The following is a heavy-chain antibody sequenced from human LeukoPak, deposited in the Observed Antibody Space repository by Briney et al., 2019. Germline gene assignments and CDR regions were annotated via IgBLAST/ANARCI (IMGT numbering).Heavy chain of an antibody. J-gene: IGHJ1*01. D-gene: IGHD6-13*01. Sequence: GGSLRLSCAASGFTFSSYAMSWVRQAPGKGLEWVSAISGSGGSTYYADSVKGRFTISRDNSKNTLHLQMNSLRAEDTAVYYCARDLIAAAGTNFQHWGQGTLVTVSS. CDR3: ARDLIAAAGTNFQH. CDR2: ISGSGGST. V-gene: IGHV3-23*01. CDR1: GFTFSSYA.